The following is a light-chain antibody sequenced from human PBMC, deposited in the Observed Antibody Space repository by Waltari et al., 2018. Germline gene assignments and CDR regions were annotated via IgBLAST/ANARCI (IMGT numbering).Light chain of an antibody. J-gene: IGLJ7*01. CDR2: EDN. V-gene: IGLV1-51*02. CDR3: GTWDSSLSGAV. CDR1: RPNIGNNY. Sequence: QSVLTQPPSVSAAPGQRVTISCSGGRPNIGNNYVSRYRQFPGTAPKLLIYEDNERPSGVPGRFSGSKSGTSATLDITGLQAGDEADYYCGTWDSSLSGAVFGGGTHLTVL.